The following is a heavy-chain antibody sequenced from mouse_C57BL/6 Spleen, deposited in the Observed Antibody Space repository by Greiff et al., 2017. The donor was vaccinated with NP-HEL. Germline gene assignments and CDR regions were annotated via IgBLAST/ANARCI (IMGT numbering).Heavy chain of an antibody. CDR1: GFTFTDYY. V-gene: IGHV7-3*01. J-gene: IGHJ2*01. CDR3: ARDPLTGVDY. CDR2: IRNKANGYTT. Sequence: EVKVVESGGGLVQPGGSLSLSCAASGFTFTDYYMSWVRQPPGKALEWLGFIRNKANGYTTEYSASVKGRFTISRDNSQSILYLQMNALRAEDSATYYCARDPLTGVDYWGQGTTLTVSS.